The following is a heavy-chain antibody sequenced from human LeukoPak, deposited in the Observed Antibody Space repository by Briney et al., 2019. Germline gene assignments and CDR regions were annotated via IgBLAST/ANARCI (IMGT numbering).Heavy chain of an antibody. J-gene: IGHJ4*02. V-gene: IGHV3-33*08. CDR1: GFTFSNHA. D-gene: IGHD3-22*01. CDR3: VRELPPVVQYYFDY. Sequence: GGSLRLSCAASGFTFSNHAMHWVRQAPGKGLEWVAVIWYDGSNKYYADSVKGRFTISRDNSRNTLYLQMNSLRAEDTAVYYCVRELPPVVQYYFDYWGPGTLVTGSS. CDR2: IWYDGSNK.